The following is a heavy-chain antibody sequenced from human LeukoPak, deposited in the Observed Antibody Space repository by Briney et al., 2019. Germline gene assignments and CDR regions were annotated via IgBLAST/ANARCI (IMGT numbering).Heavy chain of an antibody. CDR2: INPNSGGT. CDR3: ATEYGDYSDGMDV. D-gene: IGHD4-17*01. J-gene: IGHJ6*02. CDR1: GYTFTGYY. V-gene: IGHV1-2*02. Sequence: ASVKVSCKASGYTFTGYYMHWVRQAPGQGLEWMGWINPNSGGTNYAQKFQGRVTMTRDTTISTAYMELSRLRSDDTAVYYCATEYGDYSDGMDVWGQGTTITVSS.